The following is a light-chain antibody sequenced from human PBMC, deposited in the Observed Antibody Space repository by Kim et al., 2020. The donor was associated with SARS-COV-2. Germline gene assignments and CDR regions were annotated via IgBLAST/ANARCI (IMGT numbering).Light chain of an antibody. CDR1: SSNIGSNT. J-gene: IGLJ2*01. V-gene: IGLV1-44*01. Sequence: QSVLTQPPSASGTPGQRVTISCSGSSSNIGSNTVNWYQQLPGTAPKLLIYNDNQRPSGVPDRFSGSKSGTSASLAISGLQSEDEADYYCAAWDDSLNDVVFGGGTQLTV. CDR2: NDN. CDR3: AAWDDSLNDVV.